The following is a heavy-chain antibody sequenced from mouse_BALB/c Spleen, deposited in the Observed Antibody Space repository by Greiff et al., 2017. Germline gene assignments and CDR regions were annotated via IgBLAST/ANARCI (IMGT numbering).Heavy chain of an antibody. J-gene: IGHJ4*01. V-gene: IGHV5-9-3*01. D-gene: IGHD1-1*02. CDR2: ISSGGSYT. CDR1: GFTFSSYA. CDR3: ARHGNYAMDY. Sequence: DVKLVESGGGLVKPGGSLKLSRAASGFTFSSYAMSWVRQTPEKRLEWVATISSGGSYTYYPDSVKGRFTISRDNAKNTLYLQMSSLRSEDTAMYYCARHGNYAMDYWGQGTSVTVSS.